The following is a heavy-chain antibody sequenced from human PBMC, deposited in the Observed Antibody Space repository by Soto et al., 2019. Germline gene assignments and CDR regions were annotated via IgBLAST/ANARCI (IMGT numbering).Heavy chain of an antibody. V-gene: IGHV3-30*04. CDR3: ARGDPYYVMDV. CDR2: ISYDGSNK. Sequence: QVQLVESGGGVVQPGRSLRLSCVASGFTSSSYFMHWVLQAPGKGQEWVALISYDGSNKHYADSVKGRFTISRDNSTNTLYLQMNSLRGDDTAVYSCARGDPYYVMDVWGQGTTVTVSS. CDR1: GFTSSSYF. J-gene: IGHJ6*02.